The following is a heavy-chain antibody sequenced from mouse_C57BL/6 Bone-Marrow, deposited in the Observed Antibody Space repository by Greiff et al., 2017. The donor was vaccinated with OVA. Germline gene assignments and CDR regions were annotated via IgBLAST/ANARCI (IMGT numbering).Heavy chain of an antibody. CDR1: GFSLTSYG. J-gene: IGHJ4*01. CDR2: IWSDGST. V-gene: IGHV2-6-1*01. D-gene: IGHD2-4*01. Sequence: VKLMESGPGLVAPSQSLSITCTVSGFSLTSYGVHWVRQPPGKGLEWLVVIWSDGSTTYNSALKSRLSISKDNSKSQVFLKMNSLQTDDTAMYYCARQGLIYYDYDGYAMDYWGQGTSVTVSS. CDR3: ARQGLIYYDYDGYAMDY.